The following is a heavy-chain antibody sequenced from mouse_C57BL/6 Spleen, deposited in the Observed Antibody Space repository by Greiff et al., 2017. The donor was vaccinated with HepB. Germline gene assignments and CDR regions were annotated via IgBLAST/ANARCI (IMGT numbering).Heavy chain of an antibody. D-gene: IGHD2-3*01. CDR2: IDPETGGT. Sequence: QVQLQQSGAELVRPGASVTLSCKASGYTFTDYEMHWVKQTPVHGLEWIGAIDPETGGTAYNQKFKGKAILTADNSSSTAYMELRSLTSEDSAVYYCTRWLLRTEYAMDYWGQGTSVTVSS. CDR1: GYTFTDYE. V-gene: IGHV1-15*01. J-gene: IGHJ4*01. CDR3: TRWLLRTEYAMDY.